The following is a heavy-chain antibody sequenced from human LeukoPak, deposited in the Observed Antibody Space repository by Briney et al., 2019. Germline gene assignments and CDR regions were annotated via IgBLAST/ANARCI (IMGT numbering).Heavy chain of an antibody. J-gene: IGHJ4*02. CDR1: GGSISSYY. D-gene: IGHD1-7*01. Sequence: RSSETLSLTCTVSGGSISSYYWSWIRQPPGKGLEWIGYIYYSGSTYYNPSLKSRVTISVDTSKNQFSLKLSSVTAADTAVFYCAGTQHGELDYWGQGVLVTVSS. V-gene: IGHV4-59*06. CDR2: IYYSGST. CDR3: AGTQHGELDY.